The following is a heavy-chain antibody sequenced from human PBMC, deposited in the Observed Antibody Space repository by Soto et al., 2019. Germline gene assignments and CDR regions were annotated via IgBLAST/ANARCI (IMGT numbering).Heavy chain of an antibody. J-gene: IGHJ5*02. V-gene: IGHV4-34*01. D-gene: IGHD3-22*01. Sequence: QVQLQQWGAGLLKPSETLSLTCAVYGGSFSGYYWSWIRQPPGKGLEWIGEINHSGSTNCNPSLKSRVTISVDTSKNQFSLKLSSVTAADTAVYYCARRAITMIVVVTFSWFDPWGQGTLVTVSS. CDR1: GGSFSGYY. CDR3: ARRAITMIVVVTFSWFDP. CDR2: INHSGST.